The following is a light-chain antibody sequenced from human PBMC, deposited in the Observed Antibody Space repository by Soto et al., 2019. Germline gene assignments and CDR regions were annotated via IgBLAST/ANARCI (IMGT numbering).Light chain of an antibody. Sequence: DIQMTQSPSSLSTSVGDRVTITCRASQYINNYLNWYQQKPGKAPKLLIFAAYNLQSGVPSRFSGSGSGTDFTLTISSLQPEYFANYYCQQSYSTPPYTFGQGTKLDMK. CDR1: QYINNY. CDR2: AAY. J-gene: IGKJ2*01. CDR3: QQSYSTPPYT. V-gene: IGKV1-39*01.